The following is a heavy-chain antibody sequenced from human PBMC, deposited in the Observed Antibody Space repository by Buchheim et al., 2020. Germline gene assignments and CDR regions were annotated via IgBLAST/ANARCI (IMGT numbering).Heavy chain of an antibody. Sequence: EVQLLESGGGLVQPGGSLRLSCTASGFTFSSYGLTWVRQAPGRGLEWVSGIIGTSGNIYYQNSVKGRFTFSRDISKNTVYLQMDSLRVEDTAVYYCARAHFDWSGANDYWGQGTL. J-gene: IGHJ4*02. CDR2: IIGTSGNI. V-gene: IGHV3-23*01. D-gene: IGHD3-3*01. CDR1: GFTFSSYG. CDR3: ARAHFDWSGANDY.